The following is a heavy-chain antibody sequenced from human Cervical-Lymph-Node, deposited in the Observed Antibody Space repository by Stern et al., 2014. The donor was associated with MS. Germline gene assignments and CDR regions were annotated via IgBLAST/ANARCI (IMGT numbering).Heavy chain of an antibody. CDR1: GGTFSSYA. Sequence: DQLVESGAEVKKPGSSVKVSCTASGGTFSSYAIRWVRQAPGQGLEWVGGISPIFRTANYAQKVQGRVTITPDESTSTAYLELSSLRSEDTAVDYCARGELKEGLVRGMDVWGQGTTVTVSS. CDR2: ISPIFRTA. D-gene: IGHD1-26*01. J-gene: IGHJ6*02. CDR3: ARGELKEGLVRGMDV. V-gene: IGHV1-69*01.